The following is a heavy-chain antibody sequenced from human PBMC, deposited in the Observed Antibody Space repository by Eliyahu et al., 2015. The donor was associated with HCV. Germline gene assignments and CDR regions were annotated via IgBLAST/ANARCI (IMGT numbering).Heavy chain of an antibody. CDR3: AKVAQRLLVVYATPGGSNYFDY. V-gene: IGHV3-23*01. CDR2: ISGSGGST. J-gene: IGHJ4*02. CDR1: GFTFSSYA. Sequence: EVQLLESGGGLVQPGGSLRXSCAASGFTFSSYAXSXGPXAPGKGLGGVSAISGSGGSTYYADSVKGRFTISRDNSKNTLYLQMNSLRAEDTAVYYCAKVAQRLLVVYATPGGSNYFDYWGQGTLVTVSS. D-gene: IGHD2-8*02.